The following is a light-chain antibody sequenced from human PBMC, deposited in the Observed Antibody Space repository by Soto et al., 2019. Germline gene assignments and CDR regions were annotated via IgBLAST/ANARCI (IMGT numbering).Light chain of an antibody. J-gene: IGKJ1*01. CDR1: QSVSSSY. CDR2: GAS. V-gene: IGKV3-20*01. CDR3: QQYGSSPRT. Sequence: EIVLTQSPGTLSLSPGERATLSCRASQSVSSSYLAWYQQKPGQAPRLLIYGASSRATGIPDRVSGSGSGTDFTLTISRLEPEDFAVYYYQQYGSSPRTFGQGTKVDIK.